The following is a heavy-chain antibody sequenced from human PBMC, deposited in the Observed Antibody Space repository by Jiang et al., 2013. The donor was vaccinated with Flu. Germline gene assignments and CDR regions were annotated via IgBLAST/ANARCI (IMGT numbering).Heavy chain of an antibody. V-gene: IGHV1-18*01. Sequence: GAEVKKPGASVKVSCKASGYTFTSYGISWVRQAPGQGLEWMGWISAYNGNTNYAQKLQGRVTMTTDTSTSTAYMELRSLRSDDTAVYYCAREYCSGGSCYYDAFDIWGQGTMVTVSS. CDR2: ISAYNGNT. CDR1: GYTFTSYG. D-gene: IGHD2-15*01. CDR3: AREYCSGGSCYYDAFDI. J-gene: IGHJ3*02.